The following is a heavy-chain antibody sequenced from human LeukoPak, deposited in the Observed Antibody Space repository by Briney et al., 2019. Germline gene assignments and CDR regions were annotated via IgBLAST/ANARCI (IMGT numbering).Heavy chain of an antibody. CDR1: GFTFSNYA. CDR2: ISYDGSNK. Sequence: GGSLRLSCAASGFTFSNYAMYWVRQAPGKGLEWVAVISYDGSNKYYADSVKGRFTISRDNSKNTLYLQMSSLRAEDTAVYYCARDPRHCTNGICYSLFDYWGQGTLVTVSS. CDR3: ARDPRHCTNGICYSLFDY. D-gene: IGHD2-8*01. J-gene: IGHJ4*02. V-gene: IGHV3-30-3*01.